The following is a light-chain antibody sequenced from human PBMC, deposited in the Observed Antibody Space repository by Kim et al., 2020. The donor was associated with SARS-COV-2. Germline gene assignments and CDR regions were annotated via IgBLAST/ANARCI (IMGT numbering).Light chain of an antibody. V-gene: IGLV10-54*01. J-gene: IGLJ3*02. CDR2: RDN. CDR3: SAWDSSLRLWV. Sequence: RQTATFTCTGNSNNVGNEGAVWLRQHQGHPPKLLSYRDNSRPSGISERFSASRSGNTASLTITGLQPEDEADYYCSAWDSSLRLWVFGGGTQLTVL. CDR1: SNNVGNEG.